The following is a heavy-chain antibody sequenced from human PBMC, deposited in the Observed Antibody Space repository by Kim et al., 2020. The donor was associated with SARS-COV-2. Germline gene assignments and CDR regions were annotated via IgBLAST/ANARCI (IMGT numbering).Heavy chain of an antibody. CDR3: AREMDNDSSYFDY. Sequence: GGSLRLSCAASGFTFSSYGMHWVRQAPGKGLEWVAVIWYDGSNKYYADSVKGRFTISRDNSKNTLYLQMNSLRAEDTAVYYCAREMDNDSSYFDYWRQGTLVTVSS. CDR1: GFTFSSYG. D-gene: IGHD3-22*01. V-gene: IGHV3-33*01. J-gene: IGHJ4*02. CDR2: IWYDGSNK.